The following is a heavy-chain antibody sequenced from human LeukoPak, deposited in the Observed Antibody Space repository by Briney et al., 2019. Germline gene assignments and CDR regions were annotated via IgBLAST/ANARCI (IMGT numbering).Heavy chain of an antibody. D-gene: IGHD5-18*01. V-gene: IGHV4-61*02. CDR1: GDSISSGHYY. J-gene: IGHJ5*02. CDR3: ARSAKTGTAMVSESIWRWFDP. Sequence: PSETLSLTCTVSGDSISSGHYYWSSLRQPAGKGLEWIRRISSSGSTNYNPSLKSRVTISVDTSKNQFSLKLSSVPAADTAVYYCARSAKTGTAMVSESIWRWFDPWGQGTLVTVSS. CDR2: ISSSGST.